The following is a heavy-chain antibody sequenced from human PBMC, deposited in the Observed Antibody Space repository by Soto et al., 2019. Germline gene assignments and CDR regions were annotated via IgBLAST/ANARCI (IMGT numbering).Heavy chain of an antibody. Sequence: GGSLRLSCAASGFTFSSYWMHWVRQAPGKGLVWVSRINSDGSSTSYADSVKGRFTISRDNAKNTLYLQMNSLRAEDTAVYYCARDSAAYYDFWSGYFYYMDVWGKGTTVTVSS. CDR1: GFTFSSYW. CDR3: ARDSAAYYDFWSGYFYYMDV. CDR2: INSDGSST. V-gene: IGHV3-74*01. J-gene: IGHJ6*03. D-gene: IGHD3-3*01.